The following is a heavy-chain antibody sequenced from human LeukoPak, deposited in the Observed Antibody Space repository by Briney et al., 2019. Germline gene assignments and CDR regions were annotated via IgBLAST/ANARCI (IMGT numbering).Heavy chain of an antibody. CDR1: GYTFNDTGWY. CDR2: IYPYTGAT. V-gene: IGHV1-2*02. D-gene: IGHD3-10*01. Sequence: GASVTVSCKASGYTFNDTGWYLFWLRQAPGQGLECMGWIYPYTGATHYAQKFQGRVAMTRDTSISTAYMELSRLRPDDTAVYYCARDGPAQMVDFDYWGQGTLVTVSS. J-gene: IGHJ4*02. CDR3: ARDGPAQMVDFDY.